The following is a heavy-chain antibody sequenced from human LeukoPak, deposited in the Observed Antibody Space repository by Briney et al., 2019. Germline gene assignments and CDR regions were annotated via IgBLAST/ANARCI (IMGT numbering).Heavy chain of an antibody. J-gene: IGHJ4*02. CDR3: ARDRNYYDSSGIDY. CDR2: ISSSGSTK. V-gene: IGHV3-11*04. Sequence: GGSLRLSCAASGFTFSDYYMSWIRQVPGKGLEWVSYISSSGSTKYYADSVKGRFTISRDNAKNSLYLQMNSLRAEDTAVYYCARDRNYYDSSGIDYWGQGTLVTVSS. D-gene: IGHD3-22*01. CDR1: GFTFSDYY.